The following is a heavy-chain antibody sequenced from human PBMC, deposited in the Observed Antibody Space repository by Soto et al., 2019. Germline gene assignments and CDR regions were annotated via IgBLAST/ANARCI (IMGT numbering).Heavy chain of an antibody. CDR1: GGSISSGGYS. CDR2: TYQSGSA. V-gene: IGHV4-30-2*06. J-gene: IGHJ6*02. Sequence: SEALSLTCTVSGGSISSGGYSWTWIRQSPGKGLEWIGYTYQSGSAYYNPSLKSRVTISVDRSKNQFSLNLTSVTAADTAVYYCARDYYGMDVWGQGTTVTVSS. CDR3: ARDYYGMDV.